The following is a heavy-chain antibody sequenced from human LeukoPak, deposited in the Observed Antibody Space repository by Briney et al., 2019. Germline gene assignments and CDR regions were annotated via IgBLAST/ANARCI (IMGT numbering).Heavy chain of an antibody. J-gene: IGHJ3*02. Sequence: GGSLRLSCAASGFTFSNYWMHWVRQAPGKGLVWVSRINSDGSSTSYADSVKGRFTISRDNAKNTLYLQMNSLRAEDTAVYYCAGGLAVAADAFDIWGQGTMVTVSS. CDR2: INSDGSST. CDR1: GFTFSNYW. D-gene: IGHD6-19*01. CDR3: AGGLAVAADAFDI. V-gene: IGHV3-74*01.